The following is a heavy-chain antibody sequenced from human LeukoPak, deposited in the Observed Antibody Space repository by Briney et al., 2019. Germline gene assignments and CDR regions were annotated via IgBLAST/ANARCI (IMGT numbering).Heavy chain of an antibody. CDR2: IYYSGST. CDR3: ATGAYSYAPDY. J-gene: IGHJ4*02. CDR1: GGSISSGGYY. D-gene: IGHD5-18*01. Sequence: SETLSLTCTVSGGSISSGGYYWSWIRQHPGKGLEWIGYIYYSGSTYYNPSLKSRVTISVDTSKNQFSLKLSSVTAADTAVYYCATGAYSYAPDYWGQGTLVSVSS. V-gene: IGHV4-31*03.